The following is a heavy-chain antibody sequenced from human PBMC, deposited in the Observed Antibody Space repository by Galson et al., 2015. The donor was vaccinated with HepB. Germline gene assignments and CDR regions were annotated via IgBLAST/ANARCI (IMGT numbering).Heavy chain of an antibody. J-gene: IGHJ1*01. V-gene: IGHV1-69*04. D-gene: IGHD6-19*01. CDR2: IIPILGIA. Sequence: SVKVSCKASGGTFSSYAISWVRQAPGQGLEWMGRIIPILGIANYAQKFQGRVTITADKSTSTAYMELSSLRSEDTAVYYCASETRGKQSQHWGQGTLVTVSS. CDR3: ASETRGKQSQH. CDR1: GGTFSSYA.